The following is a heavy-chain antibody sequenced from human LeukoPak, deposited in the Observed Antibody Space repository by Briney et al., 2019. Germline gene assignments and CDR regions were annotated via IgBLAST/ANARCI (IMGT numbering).Heavy chain of an antibody. CDR3: ARGEVRGVPRAGYFDY. CDR1: GFTFSSYS. CDR2: ISSSSSTI. J-gene: IGHJ4*02. Sequence: GGSLRLSCAASGFTFSSYSMTWVRQAPGKGLEWVSYISSSSSTIYYADSVKGRFTISRDNAKNSLYLQMNSLRDEDTAVYYCARGEVRGVPRAGYFDYWGQGTLVTVSS. D-gene: IGHD3-10*01. V-gene: IGHV3-48*02.